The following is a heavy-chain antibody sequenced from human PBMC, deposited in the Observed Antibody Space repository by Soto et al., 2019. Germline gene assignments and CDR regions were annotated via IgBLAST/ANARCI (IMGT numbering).Heavy chain of an antibody. J-gene: IGHJ4*02. CDR1: GYTFTGYY. Sequence: GASVKVSCKASGYTFTGYYMHWVRQAPGQGLEWMGGINPNSGGANYAQKFQGRVTMTADESMSTAYMELSSLRSEDTAVYYCARLYGSGSYADYWGQGTLVTVSS. V-gene: IGHV1-2*02. D-gene: IGHD3-10*01. CDR3: ARLYGSGSYADY. CDR2: INPNSGGA.